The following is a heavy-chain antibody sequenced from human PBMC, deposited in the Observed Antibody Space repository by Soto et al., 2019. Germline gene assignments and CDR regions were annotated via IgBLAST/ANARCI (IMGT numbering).Heavy chain of an antibody. CDR2: ISSSSSYI. Sequence: RRLSCAASGFTFSSYSMNLFRQAPGKGLEWVSSISSSSSYIYYADSVKGRFTISRDNAKNSLYLQMNSLRAEDTSVYYCARDPSVVPALDYWGQGALVTVSS. D-gene: IGHD2-2*01. CDR1: GFTFSSYS. J-gene: IGHJ4*02. CDR3: ARDPSVVPALDY. V-gene: IGHV3-21*01.